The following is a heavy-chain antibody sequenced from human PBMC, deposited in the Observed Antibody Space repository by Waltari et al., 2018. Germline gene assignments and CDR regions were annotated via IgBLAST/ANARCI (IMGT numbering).Heavy chain of an antibody. J-gene: IGHJ4*02. CDR3: ARHGIAAAGTLEYFDY. D-gene: IGHD6-13*01. Sequence: QVQLVQSGAEVKKPGASVKVSCKASGYTFTSYAMHWVRQAPGQRLEWMGWINAGNGNTKYSQKFQGRVTITRDTSASTAYMELSSLRSEDTAVYYCARHGIAAAGTLEYFDYWGQGTLVTVSS. CDR2: INAGNGNT. CDR1: GYTFTSYA. V-gene: IGHV1-3*01.